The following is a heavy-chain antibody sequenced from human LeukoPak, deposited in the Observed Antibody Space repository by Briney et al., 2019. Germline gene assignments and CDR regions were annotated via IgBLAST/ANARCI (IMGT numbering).Heavy chain of an antibody. CDR1: GYSISSGYY. CDR3: ERVEVGSSGLTDY. D-gene: IGHD6-19*01. CDR2: IYHSGST. J-gene: IGHJ4*02. V-gene: IGHV4-38-2*02. Sequence: KPSETLSLTCTVSGYSISSGYYWGWIRQPPGKGLEWIGSIYHSGSTYYNPSLKSRVTISVDTSKNQFSLKLSSVTAADTAVYYCERVEVGSSGLTDYWGQGTLVTVSS.